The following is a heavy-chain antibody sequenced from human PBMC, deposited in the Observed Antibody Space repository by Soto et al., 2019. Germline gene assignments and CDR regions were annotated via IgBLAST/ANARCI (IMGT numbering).Heavy chain of an antibody. V-gene: IGHV3-48*04. CDR2: ISSRGSTI. Sequence: GGSLRLSCAASGFTFSSYGMNWVRQAPGKGLEWVSYISSRGSTIKYADSVKGRFTISRDNAKNSLYLQMNSLRAEDTAVYYCARVPPNFYYDGMDVWGQGTTVTVSS. CDR3: ARVPPNFYYDGMDV. CDR1: GFTFSSYG. J-gene: IGHJ6*02.